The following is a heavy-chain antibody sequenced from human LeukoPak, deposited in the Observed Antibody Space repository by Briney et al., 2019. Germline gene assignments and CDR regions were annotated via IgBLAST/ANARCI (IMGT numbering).Heavy chain of an antibody. CDR1: GYIFTSYW. D-gene: IGHD4-23*01. CDR3: AVGGLRDFHY. Sequence: GESLKISCKGSGYIFTSYWIGWVRQMPGRGLEWMGIIYPGDSDTKHSPSFQGQVTISADKSISTAYLQWSSLKASDTAMYYCAVGGLRDFHYWGQGTLVSVSS. V-gene: IGHV5-51*01. J-gene: IGHJ4*02. CDR2: IYPGDSDT.